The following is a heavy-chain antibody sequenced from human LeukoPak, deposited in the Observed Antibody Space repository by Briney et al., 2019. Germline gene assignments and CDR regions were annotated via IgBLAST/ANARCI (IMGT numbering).Heavy chain of an antibody. Sequence: GSLRLSCAASGFTLSNAYMRWGRQAPGKGLEWVGRIKNKTNGGTTDYAAPVKGRFTISRDDSKNTLYLQMNSLKTEDTAVYYCTTTIVGVTTWFDPWGQGTLVTVSS. CDR1: GFTLSNAY. CDR3: TTTIVGVTTWFDP. D-gene: IGHD1-26*01. J-gene: IGHJ5*02. V-gene: IGHV3-15*01. CDR2: IKNKTNGGTT.